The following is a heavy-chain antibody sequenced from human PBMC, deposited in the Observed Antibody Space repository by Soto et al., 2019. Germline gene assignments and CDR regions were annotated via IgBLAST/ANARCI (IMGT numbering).Heavy chain of an antibody. CDR1: GYTFTSYG. CDR3: ARGVYSGYESTPRYYMDV. CDR2: ISAYNGNT. D-gene: IGHD5-12*01. Sequence: ASVKVYCKASGYTFTSYGISWVRQAPGQGLEWMGWISAYNGNTNYAQKLQGRVTMTTDTSTSTAYMELRSLRSDDTAVYYCARGVYSGYESTPRYYMDVWGKGTTVTVSS. V-gene: IGHV1-18*01. J-gene: IGHJ6*03.